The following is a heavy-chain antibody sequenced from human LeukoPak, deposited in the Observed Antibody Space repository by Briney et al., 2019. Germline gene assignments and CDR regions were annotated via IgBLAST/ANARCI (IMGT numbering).Heavy chain of an antibody. Sequence: GGSLRLSCAASGFTFSSYWMSWVRQAPGKGLEWVANIKQDGSEKYHVDSVKGRFTISRDNAKNSLYLQMNSLRAEDTAVYYCASHPGTYYYYYMDVWGKGTTVTVSS. D-gene: IGHD1-14*01. J-gene: IGHJ6*03. CDR2: IKQDGSEK. CDR1: GFTFSSYW. V-gene: IGHV3-7*01. CDR3: ASHPGTYYYYYMDV.